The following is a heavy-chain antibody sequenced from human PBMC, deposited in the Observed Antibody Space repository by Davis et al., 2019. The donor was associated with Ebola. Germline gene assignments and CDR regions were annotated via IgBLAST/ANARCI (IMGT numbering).Heavy chain of an antibody. CDR3: ARARRVVVAATYYYYYGMDV. CDR1: GGSISSYY. V-gene: IGHV4-59*08. D-gene: IGHD2-15*01. Sequence: SETLSLTCTVSGGSISSYYWSWIRQPPGKGLEWIGYIYYSGSTNYNPSLKSRVTISVDTSKNQFSLMLSSVTAADTAVYYCARARRVVVAATYYYYYGMDVWGQGTTVTVSS. CDR2: IYYSGST. J-gene: IGHJ6*02.